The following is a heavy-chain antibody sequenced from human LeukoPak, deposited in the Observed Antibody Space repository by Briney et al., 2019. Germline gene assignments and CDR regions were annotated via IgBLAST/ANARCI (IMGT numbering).Heavy chain of an antibody. CDR2: ISDIGSI. Sequence: SETLSLTCTVSGGSISSYYWSWIRQPPGKGLEWIAYISDIGSINYNPSLKSRVTISLDTSKNQFSLKLSSVTAADTAVYYCAARGYRRTHGSLDVWGQGTTVTVSS. CDR3: AARGYRRTHGSLDV. V-gene: IGHV4-59*08. D-gene: IGHD3-22*01. CDR1: GGSISSYY. J-gene: IGHJ6*02.